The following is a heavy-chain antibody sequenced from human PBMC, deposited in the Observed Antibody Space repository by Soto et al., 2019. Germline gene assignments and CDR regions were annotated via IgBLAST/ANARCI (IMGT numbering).Heavy chain of an antibody. J-gene: IGHJ4*02. V-gene: IGHV4-34*01. D-gene: IGHD6-13*01. CDR3: ATRRIAAALHDY. CDR2: INHSGST. Sequence: SELKSLTWAVVGGSFGGFCGSLLSQPPGKGLEWIGEINHSGSTNYNPSLKSRVTISVDTSKNQFSLKLSSVTAADSAVYYCATRRIAAALHDYWGQGTLVTVSS. CDR1: GGSFGGFC.